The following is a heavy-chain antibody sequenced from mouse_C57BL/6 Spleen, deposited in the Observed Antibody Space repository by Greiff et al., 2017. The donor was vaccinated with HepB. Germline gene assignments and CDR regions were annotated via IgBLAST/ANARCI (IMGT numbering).Heavy chain of an antibody. J-gene: IGHJ4*01. CDR1: GYAFSSSW. CDR3: AIGSYYYAMDY. V-gene: IGHV1-82*01. Sequence: VQLQQSGPELVKPGASVKISCKASGYAFSSSWMNWVKQRPGKGLEWIGRIYPGDGDTNYNGKFKGKATLTADKSSSTAYMQLSSLTSEDSAVYCCAIGSYYYAMDYWGQGTSVTVSS. D-gene: IGHD2-14*01. CDR2: IYPGDGDT.